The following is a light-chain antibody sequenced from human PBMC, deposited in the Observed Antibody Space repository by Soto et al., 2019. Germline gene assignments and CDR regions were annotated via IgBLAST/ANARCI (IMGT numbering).Light chain of an antibody. V-gene: IGLV2-11*01. CDR2: EVN. J-gene: IGLJ1*01. CDR3: LSYAGDYTHV. Sequence: QSVLTQPRSVSGSPGQSITISCTGTSSDVGGYIYVSWYQQHPGKAPKVMTYEVNKRPSGVPDRFSASKSDNTASLTISGLQPEDEADYYCLSYAGDYTHVFGSGTKVTVL. CDR1: SSDVGGYIY.